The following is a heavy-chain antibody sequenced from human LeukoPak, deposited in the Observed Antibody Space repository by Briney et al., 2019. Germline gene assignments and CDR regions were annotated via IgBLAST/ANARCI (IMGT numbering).Heavy chain of an antibody. CDR3: ARQVSDYYYHYMDV. Sequence: SETLSLTCTVSGGSISTSSYYWGWVRQSPGKGLEWIGNIYYSGTTYCNPSLKSRVTISEDTSRNRFSLMLCSVTAADTAIYYCARQVSDYYYHYMDVWGEGTTVIVSS. J-gene: IGHJ6*03. CDR1: GGSISTSSYY. CDR2: IYYSGTT. V-gene: IGHV4-39*01.